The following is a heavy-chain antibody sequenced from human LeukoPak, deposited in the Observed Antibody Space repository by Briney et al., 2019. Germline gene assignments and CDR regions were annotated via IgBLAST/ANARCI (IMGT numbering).Heavy chain of an antibody. J-gene: IGHJ5*02. CDR2: IKQDGSEQ. CDR3: ARPLMYYYGSETYFWFDP. D-gene: IGHD3-10*01. Sequence: LPGGSLRLSCAASGFTFTTYWMGRVRQAPGKGLEWVANIKQDGSEQYYVDSVKGRFTISRDNAKNSLSLQMNSLRAEDTAVYYCARPLMYYYGSETYFWFDPWGQGTLVTVSS. V-gene: IGHV3-7*01. CDR1: GFTFTTYW.